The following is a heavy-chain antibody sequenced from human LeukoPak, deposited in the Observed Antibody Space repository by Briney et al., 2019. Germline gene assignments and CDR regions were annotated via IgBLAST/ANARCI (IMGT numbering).Heavy chain of an antibody. CDR3: ARASSSWNGADY. V-gene: IGHV1-18*01. J-gene: IGHJ4*02. CDR1: GFTFTSYG. D-gene: IGHD6-13*01. Sequence: ASVKVSCKASGFTFTSYGISWVRQAPGQGLEWMGWISAYNGNTNYAQNLQGRVTMTTDTSTSTAYMELRSLRSDDTAVYYCARASSSWNGADYWGQGTLVTVSS. CDR2: ISAYNGNT.